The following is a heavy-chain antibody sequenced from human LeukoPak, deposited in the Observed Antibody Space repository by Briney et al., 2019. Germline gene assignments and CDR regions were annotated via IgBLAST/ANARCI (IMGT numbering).Heavy chain of an antibody. CDR2: IIPTFGTA. V-gene: IGHV1-69*13. Sequence: SVKVSCKASGGTFSSYAISWVRQAPGQGLEWMGGIIPTFGTANFAQKFQGRVTITADESTSTAYIELSSLRSEDTAVYYCARDLLAAAGFDYWGQGTLVTVSS. J-gene: IGHJ4*02. D-gene: IGHD6-13*01. CDR3: ARDLLAAAGFDY. CDR1: GGTFSSYA.